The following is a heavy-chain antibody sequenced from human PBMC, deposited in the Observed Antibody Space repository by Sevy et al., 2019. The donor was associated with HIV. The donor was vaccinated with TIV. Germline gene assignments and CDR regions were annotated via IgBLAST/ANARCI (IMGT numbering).Heavy chain of an antibody. CDR3: ARQKVRSAYYYDTSGRQGKADFDS. V-gene: IGHV4-39*01. J-gene: IGHJ4*02. CDR1: GGSIGSNSFY. CDR2: VSYGGST. D-gene: IGHD3-22*01. Sequence: SETLSLTCTVSGGSIGSNSFYWGWIRQPPGKELEWIGTVSYGGSTYYNPSLRSRVTISVDASKKQFALKLSSVTAADTTVYYCARQKVRSAYYYDTSGRQGKADFDSWGQGTQVTVSS.